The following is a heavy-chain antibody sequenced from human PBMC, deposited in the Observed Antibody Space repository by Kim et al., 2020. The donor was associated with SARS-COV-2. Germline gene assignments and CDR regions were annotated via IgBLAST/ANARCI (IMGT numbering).Heavy chain of an antibody. CDR2: IYHSGST. J-gene: IGHJ4*02. Sequence: SETLSLTCAVSGGSISSSNWWSWVRQPPGKGLEWIGEIYHSGSTNYNPSLKSRVTISVDKSKNQFSLKLSSVTAADTAVYYCARVVYDFWSGHLDAFDYWGQGTLVTVSS. D-gene: IGHD3-3*01. CDR1: GGSISSSNW. V-gene: IGHV4-4*02. CDR3: ARVVYDFWSGHLDAFDY.